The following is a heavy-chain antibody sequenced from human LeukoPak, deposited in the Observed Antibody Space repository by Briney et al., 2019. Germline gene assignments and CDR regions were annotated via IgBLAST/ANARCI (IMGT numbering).Heavy chain of an antibody. CDR2: INPSGGST. D-gene: IGHD6-19*01. CDR1: GYTFTNYY. Sequence: ASVKVSCKASGYTFTNYYMYWVRQAPGQGLEWVGIINPSGGSTSYAQKFQGRVTMTRDTSTTTVYMELSSLRSEDTAVYYCARGGVAVATLKTIDYWGQGTLVTVSS. V-gene: IGHV1-46*01. CDR3: ARGGVAVATLKTIDY. J-gene: IGHJ4*02.